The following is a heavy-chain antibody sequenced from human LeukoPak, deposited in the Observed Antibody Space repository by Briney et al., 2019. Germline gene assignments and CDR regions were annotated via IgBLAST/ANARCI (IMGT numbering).Heavy chain of an antibody. CDR1: GYTFTSYG. Sequence: ASAKVSCKTSGYTFTSYGISWGGQAPGQGPEWLGWISAYNGKTKYAQKIQGRVTMTTDTSTSTAYMELRSLRSDDTAVYYCARDHVYNWNGYFDCWGQGTLVTVSS. J-gene: IGHJ4*02. CDR3: ARDHVYNWNGYFDC. D-gene: IGHD1-20*01. CDR2: ISAYNGKT. V-gene: IGHV1-18*01.